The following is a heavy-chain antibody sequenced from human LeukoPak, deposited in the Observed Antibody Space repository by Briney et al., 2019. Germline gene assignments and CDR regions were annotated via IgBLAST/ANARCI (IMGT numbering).Heavy chain of an antibody. Sequence: PSETLSLTCTVSGGSISSSSYYWGWIRQPPGKGLEWIGSIYYSGSTYYNPSLKSRVTISVDTSKNQFSLKLSSVTAADTAVYYCARSRVANDWFDPWGQGTLVTVSS. D-gene: IGHD2-15*01. CDR3: ARSRVANDWFDP. J-gene: IGHJ5*02. CDR1: GGSISSSSYY. V-gene: IGHV4-39*01. CDR2: IYYSGST.